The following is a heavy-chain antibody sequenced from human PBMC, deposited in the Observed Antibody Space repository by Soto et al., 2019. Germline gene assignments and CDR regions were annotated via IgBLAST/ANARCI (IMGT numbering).Heavy chain of an antibody. V-gene: IGHV3-30*18. J-gene: IGHJ6*02. Sequence: LRLSCAASGFTFSSYCMDWVRHAPVNGLEWVAVISYDGSNKYYADSVKGRFTISRDNSKNTLYLQMNSLRAEDTAVYYCAKPSGSGSYYYYGMDVWGQGTTVTVSS. D-gene: IGHD1-26*01. CDR1: GFTFSSYC. CDR3: AKPSGSGSYYYYGMDV. CDR2: ISYDGSNK.